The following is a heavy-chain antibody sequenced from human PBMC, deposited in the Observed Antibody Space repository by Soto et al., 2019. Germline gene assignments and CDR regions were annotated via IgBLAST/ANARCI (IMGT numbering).Heavy chain of an antibody. CDR2: IIPIFETS. J-gene: IGHJ3*01. Sequence: QVQLVQSGPEVKTPGSSVRVSCKASGGTFSSHVVSWVRQAPGQGLEWMGGIIPIFETSNYAQKFQGRVSITAAESTKPAYLDLRSLASEDTAIYYCASPLSWDSADCYSANDAFNVWGQGTMVIVSS. V-gene: IGHV1-69*01. CDR1: GGTFSSHV. CDR3: ASPLSWDSADCYSANDAFNV. D-gene: IGHD2-15*01.